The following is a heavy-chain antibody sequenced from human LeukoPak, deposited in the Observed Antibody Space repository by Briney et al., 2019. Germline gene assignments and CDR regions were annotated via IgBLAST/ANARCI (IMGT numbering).Heavy chain of an antibody. Sequence: SETLSLTCAVYGGSLSGYYWSWIRQPPGKGLGWIGEINHSGSTNYNPSLKSRVTISVDTSKNQFSLKLSSVTAADTAVYYCARGKTFFYFDYWGQGTLVTVSS. CDR2: INHSGST. CDR1: GGSLSGYY. V-gene: IGHV4-34*01. J-gene: IGHJ4*02. CDR3: ARGKTFFYFDY.